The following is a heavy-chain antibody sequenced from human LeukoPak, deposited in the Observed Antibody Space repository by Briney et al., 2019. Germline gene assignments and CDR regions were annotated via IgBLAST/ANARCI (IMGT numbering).Heavy chain of an antibody. D-gene: IGHD6-19*01. J-gene: IGHJ6*02. Sequence: GASVKVSCKASGGTFSSYAISWVRQAPGQGLEWMGGIIPIFGTANYAQKFQGRVTITADESTSTAYMELSSLRSEDTAVYYCARDEAVAGTRYYYYGMDVWGQGTTVTVSS. CDR2: IIPIFGTA. CDR3: ARDEAVAGTRYYYYGMDV. V-gene: IGHV1-69*01. CDR1: GGTFSSYA.